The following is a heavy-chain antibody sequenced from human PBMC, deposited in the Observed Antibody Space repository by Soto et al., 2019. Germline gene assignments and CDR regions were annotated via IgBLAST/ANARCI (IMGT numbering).Heavy chain of an antibody. CDR2: ISYDGSNK. V-gene: IGHV3-30*03. J-gene: IGHJ5*02. D-gene: IGHD3-3*01. CDR1: GFTFSSYG. CDR3: ARHFVMEWLPNWFDP. Sequence: GGSLRLSCAASGFTFSSYGMHWVRQAPGKGLEWVAVISYDGSNKYYADSVKGRFTISRDNSKNQFSLKLSSVTAADTAVYYCARHFVMEWLPNWFDPWGQGTLVTVSS.